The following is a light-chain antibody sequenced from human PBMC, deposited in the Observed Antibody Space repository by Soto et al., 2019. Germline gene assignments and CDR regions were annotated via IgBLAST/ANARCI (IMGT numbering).Light chain of an antibody. V-gene: IGKV1-5*01. CDR3: QQYNSYWT. Sequence: DRQMTQFPCTLSGPPGCSVAIACRASQSISSWLAWYQQKPGKAPKLLIYDASSLESGVPSRFSGSGSGTEFTLTISRLPTDDFATYYCQQYNSYWTFGQGTKVDIK. CDR2: DAS. J-gene: IGKJ1*01. CDR1: QSISSW.